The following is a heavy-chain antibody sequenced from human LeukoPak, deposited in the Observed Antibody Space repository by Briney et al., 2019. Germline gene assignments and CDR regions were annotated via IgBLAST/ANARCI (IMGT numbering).Heavy chain of an antibody. D-gene: IGHD6-19*01. CDR3: AKDIHSGWNTIDY. CDR2: ITSSGPDI. CDR1: GFTFSSYA. V-gene: IGHV3-21*04. Sequence: PGGSLRLSCAASGFTFSSYAMSWVRQAPGKGLEWVSSITSSGPDIYYAESVKGRFTISRDNSKNSLYLQMNSLRTEDTALYYCAKDIHSGWNTIDYWGQGTLVTVSS. J-gene: IGHJ4*02.